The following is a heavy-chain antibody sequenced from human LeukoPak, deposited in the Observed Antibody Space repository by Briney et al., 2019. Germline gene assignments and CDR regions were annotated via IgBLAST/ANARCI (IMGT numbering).Heavy chain of an antibody. J-gene: IGHJ6*03. Sequence: PSETLSLTCAVYGGSFSGYYWSWIRQPPGKGQEWIGEINHSGSTNYNPSLKSRVTISVDTSKNQFSLKLSSVTAADTAVYYCARARCYVDIVATIRPFHYYYMDVWGKGTTVTVSS. CDR2: INHSGST. D-gene: IGHD5-12*01. CDR1: GGSFSGYY. CDR3: ARARCYVDIVATIRPFHYYYMDV. V-gene: IGHV4-34*01.